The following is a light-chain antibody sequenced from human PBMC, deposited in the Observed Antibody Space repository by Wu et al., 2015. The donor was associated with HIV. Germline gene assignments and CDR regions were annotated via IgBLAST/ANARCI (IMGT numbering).Light chain of an antibody. V-gene: IGKV3-20*01. Sequence: DIVLTQSPGTLSLSPGDSATLSCRASQSVNNNYFAWFQQRPGQAPRLLIYGASSRATGIPDRFSGSGSGTDFTLTLTRLEPEDFAVYYCQQYGTSQITFGQGTRLEIK. CDR1: QSVNNNY. CDR3: QQYGTSQIT. CDR2: GAS. J-gene: IGKJ5*01.